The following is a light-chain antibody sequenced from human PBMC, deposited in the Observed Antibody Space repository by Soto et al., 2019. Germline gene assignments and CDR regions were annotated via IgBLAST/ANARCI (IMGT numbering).Light chain of an antibody. CDR3: MQATQFPIT. J-gene: IGKJ5*01. CDR2: QVS. CDR1: QSLVPSNGNTY. Sequence: EIVLTQTPLSSPVTLGQPASISCWASQSLVPSNGNTYLSWLQQRPGQPPRLLIYQVSNRFSGVPDRFSGSGAGTDFTLKISRVEAEDVGIYYCMQATQFPITFGQGTRLEVK. V-gene: IGKV2-24*01.